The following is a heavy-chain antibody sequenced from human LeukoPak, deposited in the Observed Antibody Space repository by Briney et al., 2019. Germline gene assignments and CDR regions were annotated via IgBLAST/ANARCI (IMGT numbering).Heavy chain of an antibody. CDR1: GGSISSSSYY. CDR2: IYYSGST. V-gene: IGHV4-39*01. CDR3: ARQGWFGELLSPLDY. D-gene: IGHD3-10*01. Sequence: SETLSLTCTVSGGSISSSSYYWGWIRQPPGKGLEWIGSIYYSGSTYYDPSLKSRVTISVDTSKNQFSLKLSSVTASDTAVYYCARQGWFGELLSPLDYWGQGTLVTVSS. J-gene: IGHJ4*02.